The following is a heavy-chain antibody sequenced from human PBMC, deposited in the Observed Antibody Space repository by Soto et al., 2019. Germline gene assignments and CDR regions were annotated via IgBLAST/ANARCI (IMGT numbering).Heavy chain of an antibody. Sequence: QLQLQESGPGLVKPSETLSLTCTVSGGSISSSSFHWGWIRQPPGKGLEWIGSIYYSGSTYYSPSLKSRVTMSVDTSKNLFSLKLSSVTAADTAVYYCARRERAAGTDWWFDPWGQGTLVTVSS. V-gene: IGHV4-39*01. D-gene: IGHD6-13*01. CDR2: IYYSGST. CDR1: GGSISSSSFH. J-gene: IGHJ5*02. CDR3: ARRERAAGTDWWFDP.